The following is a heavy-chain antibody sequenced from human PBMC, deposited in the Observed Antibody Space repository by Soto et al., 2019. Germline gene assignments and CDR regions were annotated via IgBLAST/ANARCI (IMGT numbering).Heavy chain of an antibody. CDR1: GFTFSNYD. CDR3: ARDGWFSALRIPFGMDV. V-gene: IGHV3-23*01. D-gene: IGHD3-3*01. J-gene: IGHJ6*02. CDR2: ISNSGSST. Sequence: EVQLLESGGGLVQPGGSLRLSCAASGFTFSNYDMSWVRQAPGKGLEWVSSISNSGSSTYYADSVKGRFTISRDNPKNTLYLQMSSLSAADTAVYHCARDGWFSALRIPFGMDVWGQGTTVTVSS.